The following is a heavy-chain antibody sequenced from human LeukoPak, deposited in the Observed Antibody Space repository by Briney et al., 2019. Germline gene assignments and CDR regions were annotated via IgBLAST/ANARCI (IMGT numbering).Heavy chain of an antibody. CDR3: ARWEIRGSAHQLDY. CDR1: GFTLSSYA. V-gene: IGHV3-23*01. CDR2: ISGNAGST. D-gene: IGHD1-26*01. Sequence: GGSLRLSCAASGFTLSSYAMSWVRQAPGKGLEWVSLISGNAGSTYYADSVKGRFTIPRDITKNTLYLQMNSLRAEDTAVYYCARWEIRGSAHQLDYWGRGTLVTVSS. J-gene: IGHJ4*02.